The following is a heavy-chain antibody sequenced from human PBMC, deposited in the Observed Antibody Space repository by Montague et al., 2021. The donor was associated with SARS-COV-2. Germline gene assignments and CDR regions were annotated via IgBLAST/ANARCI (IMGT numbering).Heavy chain of an antibody. CDR1: FGSISPYY. J-gene: IGHJ5*01. D-gene: IGHD2-21*01. CDR3: ARQDAWAYCGDECYRGWFDS. V-gene: IGHV4-59*01. Sequence: SETLSLTCTVSFGSISPYYWSWIRQPPGKGLEWIGFIFYNGSTKXNPSLKRRVSISLDTPKNQFSLKLSSVTAADTAVYYCARQDAWAYCGDECYRGWFDSWGQGTLVTVSS. CDR2: IFYNGST.